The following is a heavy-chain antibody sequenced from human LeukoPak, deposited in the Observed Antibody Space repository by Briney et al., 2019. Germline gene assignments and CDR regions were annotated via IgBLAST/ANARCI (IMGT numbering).Heavy chain of an antibody. J-gene: IGHJ2*01. D-gene: IGHD6-19*01. V-gene: IGHV3-48*03. Sequence: GGSLRLSCAASGFTFSSYEMNWVRQAPGKGLEWVSYISSSGNTVYYADSVKGRFTISRDNAKNSLFLQMNTLRAEDTAVYYCARGAVAGLWYFDLWGRGTLVIVSS. CDR2: ISSSGNTV. CDR3: ARGAVAGLWYFDL. CDR1: GFTFSSYE.